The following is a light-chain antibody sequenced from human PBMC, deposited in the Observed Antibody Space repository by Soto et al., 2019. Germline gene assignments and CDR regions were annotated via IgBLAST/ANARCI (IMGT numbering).Light chain of an antibody. CDR1: QSVSSSH. J-gene: IGKJ1*01. V-gene: IGKV3-20*01. CDR3: QQYDRSPGT. Sequence: EIVLTQSPGTLSLSPGERATLSCRASQSVSSSHLAWYQQKPGQAPRLLIYLTSNRATGIPDGFSGSGSGTDFTLTTSRLEPGDFAVYWCQQYDRSPGTFGKGTKVDVK. CDR2: LTS.